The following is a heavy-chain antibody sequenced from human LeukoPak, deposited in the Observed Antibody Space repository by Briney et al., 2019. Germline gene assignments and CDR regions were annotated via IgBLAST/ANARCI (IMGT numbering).Heavy chain of an antibody. CDR1: GDSVSSNSAA. J-gene: IGHJ4*02. Sequence: SQTLSLTCAISGDSVSSNSAAWTWIRQSPSRGLEWLGRTYYRSKWYHDYAVSVKSRITFNPDTSKNQFSLQLNSVTPEDTAVYYCARAAGTGYYFDYWGQGTLVTVSS. V-gene: IGHV6-1*01. D-gene: IGHD1-1*01. CDR3: ARAAGTGYYFDY. CDR2: TYYRSKWYH.